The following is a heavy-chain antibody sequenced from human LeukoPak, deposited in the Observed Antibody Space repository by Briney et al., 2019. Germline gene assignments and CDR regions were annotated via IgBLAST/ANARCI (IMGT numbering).Heavy chain of an antibody. CDR3: AKDVTTVRYWSDP. CDR1: GFTFSSNA. J-gene: IGHJ5*02. V-gene: IGHV3-23*01. CDR2: IRGSGGST. D-gene: IGHD4-17*01. Sequence: GGSLRLSCAASGFTFSSNAMSWVRQAPGKGLEWVSGIRGSGGSTYYADSVKGRFTISRDNSKNTLYLQMNSLRAEDTAVYYCAKDVTTVRYWSDPWGQGTLVTVSS.